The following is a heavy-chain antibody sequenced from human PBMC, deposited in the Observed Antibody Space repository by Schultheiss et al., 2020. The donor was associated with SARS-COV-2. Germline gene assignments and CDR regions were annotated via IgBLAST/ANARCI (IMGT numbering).Heavy chain of an antibody. V-gene: IGHV1-46*01. Sequence: ASVKVSCKASGYTFTSYGISWVRQAPGQGLEWMGIINPSGGSTSYAQKFQGRVTMTRDTSISTAYMELSRLRSDDTAVYYCAREGGLRSIDYWGQGTLVTVSS. CDR2: INPSGGST. J-gene: IGHJ4*02. CDR3: AREGGLRSIDY. D-gene: IGHD3/OR15-3a*01. CDR1: GYTFTSYG.